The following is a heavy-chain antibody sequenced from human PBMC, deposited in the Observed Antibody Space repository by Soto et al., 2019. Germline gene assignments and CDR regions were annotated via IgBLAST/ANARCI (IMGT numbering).Heavy chain of an antibody. CDR3: AKDVPGYIFATLDY. CDR2: ILYDGSNK. J-gene: IGHJ4*02. D-gene: IGHD5-18*01. CDR1: GFTFSNYG. V-gene: IGHV3-30*18. Sequence: GGSLRHSCAASGFTFSNYGMHWVRQAPGKGLEWVAVILYDGSNKYYADSVKGRFTISRDNSKNTLYLQLNSLRAEDTAVYYCAKDVPGYIFATLDYWGPGTLVTVSS.